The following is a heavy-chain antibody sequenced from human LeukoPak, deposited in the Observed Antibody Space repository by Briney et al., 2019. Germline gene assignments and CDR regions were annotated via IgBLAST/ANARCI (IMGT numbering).Heavy chain of an antibody. CDR2: FDPEDGET. V-gene: IGHV1-24*01. J-gene: IGHJ4*02. Sequence: ASVKVSCKVSGYTLTELSMHWVRQAPGKGLEWMGGFDPEDGETIYAQKFQGRVTMTEDTSTDTAYMELSSLRSEDTAVYYCATVYGDYYGSGSLPAWGQGTLVTVSS. CDR3: ATVYGDYYGSGSLPA. CDR1: GYTLTELS. D-gene: IGHD3-10*01.